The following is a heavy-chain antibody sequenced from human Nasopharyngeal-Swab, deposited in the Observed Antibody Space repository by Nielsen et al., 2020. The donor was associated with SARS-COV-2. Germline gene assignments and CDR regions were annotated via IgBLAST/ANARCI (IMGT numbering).Heavy chain of an antibody. Sequence: GESLKISCKGSGYRFSTYWIVWVRQMPGRGLEWMWTIYPGDSDTRYSPSFQGQATISADKSMNTAHLQWSSLKAADTAMYYCARSSQSYGYEFDFWGQGTLVTVSP. CDR1: GYRFSTYW. D-gene: IGHD3-16*01. J-gene: IGHJ5*01. CDR3: ARSSQSYGYEFDF. V-gene: IGHV5-51*01. CDR2: IYPGDSDT.